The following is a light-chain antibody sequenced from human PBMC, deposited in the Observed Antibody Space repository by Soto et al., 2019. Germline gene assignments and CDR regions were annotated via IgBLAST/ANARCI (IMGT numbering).Light chain of an antibody. CDR1: SSDVGGYNY. Sequence: QSALTQPASVSGSPGQSITISCTGTSSDVGGYNYVSWYQQHPGKAPKLMIYEVSNRPSGVSNRFSGSKSGNTASLTISGLQAEDEDDYYCRSYTSSSTLVFGTGTKVTVL. J-gene: IGLJ1*01. V-gene: IGLV2-14*01. CDR2: EVS. CDR3: RSYTSSSTLV.